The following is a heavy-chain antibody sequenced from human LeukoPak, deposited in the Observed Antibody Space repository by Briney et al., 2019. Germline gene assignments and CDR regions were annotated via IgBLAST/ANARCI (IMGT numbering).Heavy chain of an antibody. CDR3: ARESHLYCGGGSCPPMDV. Sequence: ASVKVSCKASGGTFSSYAISWVRQAPGQGLEWMGGIIPIFGTANYAQKFQGRVTITADESTSTAYMELSSLRSEDTAVYYCARESHLYCGGGSCPPMDVWGKGTTVTVSS. J-gene: IGHJ6*03. V-gene: IGHV1-69*13. CDR1: GGTFSSYA. D-gene: IGHD2-15*01. CDR2: IIPIFGTA.